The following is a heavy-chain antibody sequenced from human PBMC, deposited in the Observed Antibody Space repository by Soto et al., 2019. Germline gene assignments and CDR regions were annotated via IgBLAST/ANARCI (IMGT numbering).Heavy chain of an antibody. CDR1: GYTLTELS. V-gene: IGHV1-24*01. Sequence: ASVKVSCKVSGYTLTELSMHWVRQAPGKGLEWMGGFDPEDGERIYAQKFQGRVTMTEDTSTDTAYMELSSLRSEDTAVYYCATDTLGRYSCGWYWGQGTLVTVSS. CDR3: ATDTLGRYSCGWY. CDR2: FDPEDGER. D-gene: IGHD6-19*01. J-gene: IGHJ4*02.